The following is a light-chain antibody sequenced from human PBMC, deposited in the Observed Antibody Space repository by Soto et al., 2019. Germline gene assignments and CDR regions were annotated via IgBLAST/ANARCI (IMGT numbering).Light chain of an antibody. CDR2: EVT. J-gene: IGLJ1*01. CDR3: SSYSSSATPYV. Sequence: QSVLTRPASVSGSPGQSITISCIGTSSDIDPYNQVSWYQQHPDNAPKLILYEVTNRPSGASDRFSGSKSGNAAFLTISGLQAEDEADYYCSSYSSSATPYVFGTGTKVTVL. CDR1: SSDIDPYNQ. V-gene: IGLV2-14*01.